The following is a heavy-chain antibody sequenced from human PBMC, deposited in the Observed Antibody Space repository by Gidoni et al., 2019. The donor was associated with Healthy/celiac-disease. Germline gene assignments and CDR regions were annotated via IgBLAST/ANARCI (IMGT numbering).Heavy chain of an antibody. Sequence: LSLTCAVSGGSISSSNWWSWVRQPPGKGLEWIGEIYHSGSTNYNPSLKSRVTLSVDKSKNKFSPKLSSVTAADTAVYYCARGEYSSSSIYDYGMDVWGQGTTVTVSS. CDR2: IYHSGST. CDR3: ARGEYSSSSIYDYGMDV. CDR1: GGSISSSNW. J-gene: IGHJ6*02. V-gene: IGHV4-4*02. D-gene: IGHD6-6*01.